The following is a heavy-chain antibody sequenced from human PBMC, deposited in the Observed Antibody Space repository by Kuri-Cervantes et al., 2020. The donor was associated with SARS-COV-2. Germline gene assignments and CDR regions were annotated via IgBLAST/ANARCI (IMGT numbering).Heavy chain of an antibody. J-gene: IGHJ4*02. CDR1: GFSFSASD. CDR2: LRSEVEGYAT. V-gene: IGHV3-73*01. Sequence: GESLKISCAASGFSFSASDVHWVRQTAGKGLEWVGRLRSEVEGYATLYPASVKGRFTISRDNSKNTLFLQMSSLRAEDTALYYCAKSPFRFGESPFDDWGLGTLVTVSS. D-gene: IGHD3-10*01. CDR3: AKSPFRFGESPFDD.